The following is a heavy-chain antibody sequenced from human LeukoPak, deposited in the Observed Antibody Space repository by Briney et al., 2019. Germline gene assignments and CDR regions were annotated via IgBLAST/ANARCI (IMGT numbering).Heavy chain of an antibody. V-gene: IGHV3-13*01. J-gene: IGHJ2*01. D-gene: IGHD6-13*01. CDR1: GFTFSSYD. CDR2: IGTAGEI. Sequence: GGSLRLSCAASGFTFSSYDMHWVRQATGKGLEWVSAIGTAGEIYYPGSVKGRFTISRENAKNSLYLQMNSLRAGDTAVYYCARAAYSSTWYSRYFDLWGRGTLVTVSS. CDR3: ARAAYSSTWYSRYFDL.